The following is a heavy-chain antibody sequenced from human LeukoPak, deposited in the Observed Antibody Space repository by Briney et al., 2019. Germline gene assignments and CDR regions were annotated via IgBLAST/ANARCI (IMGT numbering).Heavy chain of an antibody. V-gene: IGHV4-39*07. Sequence: KTSETLSLTCTVSGGSITSRSYYWGWIRQPPGKGLEWIGEINHPGSTNYNPSLKSRVTISVDTSKNQFSLELTSVTAADTAVYYCASGKMTISRKWIVVPGPIDYWGQGTLVTVSS. CDR2: INHPGST. D-gene: IGHD3-22*01. CDR3: ASGKMTISRKWIVVPGPIDY. CDR1: GGSITSRSYY. J-gene: IGHJ4*02.